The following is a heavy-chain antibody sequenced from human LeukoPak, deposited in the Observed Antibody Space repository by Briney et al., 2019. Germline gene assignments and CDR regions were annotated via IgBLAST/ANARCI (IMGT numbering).Heavy chain of an antibody. J-gene: IGHJ6*03. CDR1: GYTFTGYY. CDR3: ARGAYSNYVDYYSMDV. Sequence: ASVKVSCKASGYTFTGYYMHWVRQAPGQGLEWMGWINPNSGGTNYAQKFQGRVTMTRDTSISTAYMELSRLRSDDTAVYYCARGAYSNYVDYYSMDVWGKGTTVTVSS. D-gene: IGHD4-11*01. V-gene: IGHV1-2*02. CDR2: INPNSGGT.